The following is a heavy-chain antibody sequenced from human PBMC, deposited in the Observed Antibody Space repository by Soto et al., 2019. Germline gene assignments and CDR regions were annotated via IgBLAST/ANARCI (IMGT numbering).Heavy chain of an antibody. CDR3: ASLTTVNGSYGMDV. CDR1: GYTFTDYY. D-gene: IGHD4-4*01. CDR2: INPNSGGT. V-gene: IGHV1-2*02. Sequence: QVQLVQSGAEVKKPGASVKVSCEASGYTFTDYYMHWVRQAPGQGLEWMGWINPNSGGTNYAQKFQGRVTMTRDTSISTAYMEVSRLRSDDTAVFYCASLTTVNGSYGMDVWGQGTTVTVSS. J-gene: IGHJ6*02.